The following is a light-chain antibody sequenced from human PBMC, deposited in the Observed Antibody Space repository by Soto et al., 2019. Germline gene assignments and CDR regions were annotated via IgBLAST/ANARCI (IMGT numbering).Light chain of an antibody. Sequence: QSVLTQPPSASGTPGQRVTFSCSGSSSNIGSNTVNWYQQLPGRAPKLLIYSNTQRPSGVPDRFSGSKSGTSASLAISGLQSEDEADYYCAAWDDSLNGRVFAGGTKLTVL. CDR1: SSNIGSNT. V-gene: IGLV1-44*01. CDR3: AAWDDSLNGRV. CDR2: SNT. J-gene: IGLJ2*01.